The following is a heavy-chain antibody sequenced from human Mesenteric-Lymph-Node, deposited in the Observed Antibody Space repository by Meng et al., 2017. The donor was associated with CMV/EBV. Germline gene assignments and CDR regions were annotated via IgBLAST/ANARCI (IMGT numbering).Heavy chain of an antibody. Sequence: GGSLRLSCAASGFTFSSYDMHWVRQAPGKGLEWVSSISGSGRTTFYADSVKGRFTISRDNSKNTLYLQMNSLRAEDTAVYYCARALCSSTSCYYYYGMDVWGQGTTVTVSS. J-gene: IGHJ6*02. CDR2: ISGSGRTT. CDR1: GFTFSSYD. V-gene: IGHV3-23*01. CDR3: ARALCSSTSCYYYYGMDV. D-gene: IGHD2-2*01.